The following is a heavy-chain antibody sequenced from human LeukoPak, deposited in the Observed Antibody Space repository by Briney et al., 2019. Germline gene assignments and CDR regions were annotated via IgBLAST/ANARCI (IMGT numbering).Heavy chain of an antibody. D-gene: IGHD3-3*01. CDR1: GGTFSSYA. CDR2: IIPIFGTA. V-gene: IGHV1-69*05. J-gene: IGHJ4*02. CDR3: ARERGRLRFLEWFFDY. Sequence: SVKISCKASGGTFSSYAISWVRQAPGQGLEWMGRIIPIFGTANYAQKFQGRVTITTDESTSTAYMELSSLRSEDTAVYYCARERGRLRFLEWFFDYWGQGTLVTVSS.